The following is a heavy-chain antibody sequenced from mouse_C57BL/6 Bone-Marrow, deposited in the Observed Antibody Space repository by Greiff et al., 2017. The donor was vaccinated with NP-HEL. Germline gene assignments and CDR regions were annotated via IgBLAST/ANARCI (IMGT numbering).Heavy chain of an antibody. J-gene: IGHJ3*01. Sequence: VQLQQPGAVLVMPGASVKLSCKASGYTFTSYWMHWVKQRPGQGLEWIGEIDPSDSYTNYNQKFKGKSTLTVDKSSSTAYMQLSSLTSEDSAVYYCALYDGYYWFAYWGQGTLVTVSA. CDR2: IDPSDSYT. D-gene: IGHD2-3*01. CDR1: GYTFTSYW. CDR3: ALYDGYYWFAY. V-gene: IGHV1-69*01.